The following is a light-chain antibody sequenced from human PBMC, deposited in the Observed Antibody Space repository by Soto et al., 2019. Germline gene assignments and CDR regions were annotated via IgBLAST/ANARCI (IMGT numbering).Light chain of an antibody. CDR1: QSLVDSDGNTC. CDR2: KVS. Sequence: DVLMTQSPLSLPVTLGQPASISCRSSQSLVDSDGNTCLNWFHQRPGQSPRRLLYKVSNRVSGVPDRFSGSGSGTDFTLKISSVEAEDIGVYYCMQGTHWPTFGQGTRLEIK. V-gene: IGKV2-30*01. J-gene: IGKJ5*01. CDR3: MQGTHWPT.